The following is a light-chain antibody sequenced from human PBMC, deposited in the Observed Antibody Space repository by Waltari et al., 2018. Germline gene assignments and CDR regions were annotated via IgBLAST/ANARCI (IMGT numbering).Light chain of an antibody. CDR1: RSDFWGFNL. CDR3: CSYAGSIPVV. V-gene: IGLV2-23*02. Sequence: QSALTQPASVSGSPGQSLTISCTGTRSDFWGFNLCSWSQQRPGKAPKLMIYEVSKLPSGVSDRFSGSKSGNTASLTISGLQAEDEANYYCCSYAGSIPVVFGGGTELTVL. CDR2: EVS. J-gene: IGLJ2*01.